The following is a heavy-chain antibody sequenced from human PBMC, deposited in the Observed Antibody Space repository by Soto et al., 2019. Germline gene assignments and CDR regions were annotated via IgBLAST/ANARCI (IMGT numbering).Heavy chain of an antibody. CDR2: IIPIFGTA. J-gene: IGHJ4*02. V-gene: IGHV1-69*13. Sequence: GASVKVSCKASGGTFSSYAISWVRQAPGQGLEWMGGIIPIFGTANYAQKFQGRVTITADESTSTAYMELSSLRSEDTAVYYCARARGIAVAGGRRYYFDYWGQGTLVTVSS. CDR1: GGTFSSYA. CDR3: ARARGIAVAGGRRYYFDY. D-gene: IGHD6-19*01.